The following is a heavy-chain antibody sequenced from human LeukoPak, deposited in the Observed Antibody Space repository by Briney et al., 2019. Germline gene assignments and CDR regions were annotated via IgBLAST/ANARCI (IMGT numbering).Heavy chain of an antibody. CDR3: APVSTSWYLEYSFDY. Sequence: ASVKVSCKVSGYTLTELSMHWVRPAPGRGLEWMGGFDPEDGETIYAQKFQGRVAMTEDTSTDTAYMELSSLRSEDPAVYYCAPVSTSWYLEYSFDYWGQGTLVTVSS. V-gene: IGHV1-24*01. CDR2: FDPEDGET. CDR1: GYTLTELS. J-gene: IGHJ4*02. D-gene: IGHD2-2*01.